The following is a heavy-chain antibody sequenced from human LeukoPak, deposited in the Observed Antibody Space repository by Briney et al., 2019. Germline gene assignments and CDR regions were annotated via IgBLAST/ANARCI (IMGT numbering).Heavy chain of an antibody. J-gene: IGHJ4*02. V-gene: IGHV3-30-3*01. D-gene: IGHD3-10*01. CDR2: ISYDGSNK. CDR3: ARGGVDTMVRGVITPFDY. Sequence: PGGSLRLSCAASGFTFSSYAMHWVRQAPGKGLEWVAVISYDGSNKYYADSVKGRFTISRDNSKNTLYLQMNSLRAEDTAVYYCARGGVDTMVRGVITPFDYWGQGTLVTVSS. CDR1: GFTFSSYA.